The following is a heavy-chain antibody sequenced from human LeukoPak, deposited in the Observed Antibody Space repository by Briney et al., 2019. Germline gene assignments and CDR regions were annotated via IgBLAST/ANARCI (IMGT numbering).Heavy chain of an antibody. CDR2: ISSSGSTI. J-gene: IGHJ6*02. Sequence: SGGSLRLSCAASGFTFSDYYMGWIRQAPGKGLEWDSYISSSGSTIYYADSVKGRFTTSRDNAKNSLYLQMNSLRAEDTAVYYCARDDAATVTNYYYYGMDVWGQGTTVTVSS. CDR3: ARDDAATVTNYYYYGMDV. V-gene: IGHV3-11*01. D-gene: IGHD4-17*01. CDR1: GFTFSDYY.